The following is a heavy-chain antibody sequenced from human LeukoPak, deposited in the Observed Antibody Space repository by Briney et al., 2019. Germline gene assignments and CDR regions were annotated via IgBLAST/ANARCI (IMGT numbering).Heavy chain of an antibody. D-gene: IGHD2-2*02. V-gene: IGHV3-23*01. J-gene: IGHJ4*02. Sequence: GGSLRLSCAASGFTFSSYAMSWVRQAPGKGLEWVSAISGSGGSTYYADSVKGRFTISRDNPKNTLYLQMNSLRAEDTAVYYCAKQGDIVVVPAAISFDYWGQGTLVTVSS. CDR2: ISGSGGST. CDR1: GFTFSSYA. CDR3: AKQGDIVVVPAAISFDY.